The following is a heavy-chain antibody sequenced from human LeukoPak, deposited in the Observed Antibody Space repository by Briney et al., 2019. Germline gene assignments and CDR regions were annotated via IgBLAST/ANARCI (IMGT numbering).Heavy chain of an antibody. D-gene: IGHD6-6*01. CDR3: VRDWEWKAARNLFDP. Sequence: ASVKVSCKASGYTFINYSISWVRQARGQGLEWMGWTSGDNVNTYYAQKFLGRVIMTTDISTTTAYMELRSLRPDDTAVYYCVRDWEWKAARNLFDPWGQGTRVTVSS. CDR1: GYTFINYS. J-gene: IGHJ5*02. CDR2: TSGDNVNT. V-gene: IGHV1-18*01.